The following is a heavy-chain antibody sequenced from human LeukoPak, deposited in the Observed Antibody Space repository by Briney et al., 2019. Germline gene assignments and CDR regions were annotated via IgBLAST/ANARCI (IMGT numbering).Heavy chain of an antibody. CDR3: ATDQTYCTTTSCYRYFFDY. D-gene: IGHD2-2*01. J-gene: IGHJ4*02. CDR2: IKSKTDGGAT. V-gene: IGHV3-15*01. CDR1: GFSFSNAW. Sequence: GGSLRLSCAAYGFSFSNAWMTWVRQAPGKGLEWVGRIKSKTDGGATDYAAPVKGRFTISKDGSKNTLYLQMNSLKTENSAVCYVATDQTYCTTTSCYRYFFDYWGQGTLVTVSS.